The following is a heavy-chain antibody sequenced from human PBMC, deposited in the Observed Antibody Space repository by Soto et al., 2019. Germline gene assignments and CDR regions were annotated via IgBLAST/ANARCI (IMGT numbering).Heavy chain of an antibody. CDR1: GYSFSSYW. Sequence: GESLKISCKASGYSFSSYWIGWVRQIPGKGLEWMGIIFPDDSETRYSPSFQGKVSISVDKSITAAYLQWSSLKASDTAMYYCARRLYDTSGYRYFDFWGQGTLVTVSS. D-gene: IGHD3-22*01. CDR2: IFPDDSET. CDR3: ARRLYDTSGYRYFDF. J-gene: IGHJ4*02. V-gene: IGHV5-51*01.